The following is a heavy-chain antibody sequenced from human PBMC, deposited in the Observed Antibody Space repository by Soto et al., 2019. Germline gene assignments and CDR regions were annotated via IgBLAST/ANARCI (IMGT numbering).Heavy chain of an antibody. D-gene: IGHD1-26*01. J-gene: IGHJ4*02. Sequence: SLRLSCTASGFTFGDYAMSWFRQAPGKGLEWVGFIRSKAYGGTTEYAASVKGRFTISRDDSKSIAYLQMNSLKTEDTAVYYCTRDRSVGATYYFDYWGQGTLVTVSS. CDR2: IRSKAYGGTT. V-gene: IGHV3-49*03. CDR1: GFTFGDYA. CDR3: TRDRSVGATYYFDY.